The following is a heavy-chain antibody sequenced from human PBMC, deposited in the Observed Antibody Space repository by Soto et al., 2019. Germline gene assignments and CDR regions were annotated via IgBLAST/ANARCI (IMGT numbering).Heavy chain of an antibody. CDR2: IWYDGSNK. CDR3: ARGSDYYDSSALFLLDGMDV. Sequence: QVQLVESGGGVVQPGRSLRLSCAASGSTISSYVMHWVRQAPGKGLEWVTVIWYDGSNKYYADSVKGRFTISRDNSKNTLYLQMNSLRAEDTAVYYCARGSDYYDSSALFLLDGMDVWGQGTTVTVSS. D-gene: IGHD3-22*01. CDR1: GSTISSYV. J-gene: IGHJ6*02. V-gene: IGHV3-33*01.